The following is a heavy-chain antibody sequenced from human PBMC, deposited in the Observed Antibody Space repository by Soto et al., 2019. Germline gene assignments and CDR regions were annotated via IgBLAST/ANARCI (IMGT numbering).Heavy chain of an antibody. D-gene: IGHD2-15*01. J-gene: IGHJ5*02. V-gene: IGHV4-31*03. CDR3: ARDGDIQAQFDP. Sequence: QVQLQESGPGLVKPSQTLSLTCSVSGASISSGGYYWSWIRQHPGKGLEWIGYIYHSGSTYYNPSLKSRLTISVDTSKNQFSLRLSSVTAADTAVYYCARDGDIQAQFDPWGQGTLVTVSS. CDR2: IYHSGST. CDR1: GASISSGGYY.